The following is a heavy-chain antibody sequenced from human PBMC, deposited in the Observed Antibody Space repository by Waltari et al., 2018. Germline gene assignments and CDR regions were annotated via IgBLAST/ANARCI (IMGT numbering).Heavy chain of an antibody. CDR3: ARVEYSYGPYCFDS. Sequence: EAQLVESGGGLVQPGGSLRLSCAASGFTFGTYWMHWVRQSPGTGLVWVSRISSNENTTTYADSVKCRFTISRDNAKNTLYLQMNSLRAEDTAVYYCARVEYSYGPYCFDSWGQGTPVTVSS. V-gene: IGHV3-74*01. J-gene: IGHJ4*02. CDR2: ISSNENTT. CDR1: GFTFGTYW. D-gene: IGHD5-18*01.